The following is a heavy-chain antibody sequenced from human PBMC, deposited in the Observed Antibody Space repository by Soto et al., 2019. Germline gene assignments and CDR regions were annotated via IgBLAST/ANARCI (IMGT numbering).Heavy chain of an antibody. J-gene: IGHJ4*02. CDR1: GGSISSGDYY. Sequence: QVQLQESGPGLVKPSQTLSLTCTVSGGSISSGDYYWSWIRQPPGKGLEWIGYIYYSGSTYYNPSIVSRVTTSVDPTTNQFSLKLSSVPDAGTAVYYCDRNSYGYTFYEYWGQGTLVTVS. CDR3: DRNSYGYTFYEY. CDR2: IYYSGST. D-gene: IGHD5-18*01. V-gene: IGHV4-30-4*01.